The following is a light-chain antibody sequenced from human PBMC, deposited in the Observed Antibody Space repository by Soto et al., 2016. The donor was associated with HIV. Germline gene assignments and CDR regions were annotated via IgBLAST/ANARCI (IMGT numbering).Light chain of an antibody. CDR1: NLGSKS. CDR3: QVWGSTSDPWV. J-gene: IGLJ3*02. Sequence: SSVLTQPPSVSVAPGKTARITCGGDNLGSKSVHWYQQKPGQAPVLVVYDDSDRPSGIPERFSGSNSGNTATLTISRVEAGDEADYYCQVWGSTSDPWVFGGGTKXTVL. CDR2: DDS. V-gene: IGLV3-21*03.